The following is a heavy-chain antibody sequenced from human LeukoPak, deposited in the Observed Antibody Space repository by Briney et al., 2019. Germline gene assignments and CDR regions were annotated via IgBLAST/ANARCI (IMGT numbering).Heavy chain of an antibody. V-gene: IGHV1-18*01. CDR2: ISTYNGNT. CDR1: GYTFSTYG. J-gene: IGHJ4*02. CDR3: ARGGITPLGAQSLDY. D-gene: IGHD3-16*01. Sequence: ASVKVSCKASGYTFSTYGITWVRQAPGQGLEWMGWISTYNGNTNYAQKVQGRVTMTTDTSTSTAYMDLRSLRSDDTAVYYCARGGITPLGAQSLDYWDQGTLITVSS.